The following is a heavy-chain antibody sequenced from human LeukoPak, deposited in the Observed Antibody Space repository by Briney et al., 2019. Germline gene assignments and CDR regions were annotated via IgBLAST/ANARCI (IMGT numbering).Heavy chain of an antibody. V-gene: IGHV3-64*01. CDR3: ARAPPSGYDFDY. J-gene: IGHJ4*02. D-gene: IGHD5-12*01. Sequence: PGRSLRLSCAASGFTFSSYAMHWVRQAPGKGLEYVSAISSNGSSTYYANSVKGRFTISRDNSKNTLYLQMGSLRAEDMAVYYCARAPPSGYDFDYWGQGTLVTVSS. CDR1: GFTFSSYA. CDR2: ISSNGSST.